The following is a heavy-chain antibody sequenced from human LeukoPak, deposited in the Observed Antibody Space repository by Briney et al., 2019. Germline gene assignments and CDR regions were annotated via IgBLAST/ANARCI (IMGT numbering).Heavy chain of an antibody. D-gene: IGHD3-10*01. Sequence: GGSLRLSCAASGFTFNSYSMNWVRQAPGKGLEWVSSISSSSSYIYYADSVKGRFTISRDNAKNSLYLQMNSLRAEDTAVYYCARSPNYKGYFDYWGQGTLVTVSS. CDR2: ISSSSSYI. CDR1: GFTFNSYS. V-gene: IGHV3-21*01. CDR3: ARSPNYKGYFDY. J-gene: IGHJ4*02.